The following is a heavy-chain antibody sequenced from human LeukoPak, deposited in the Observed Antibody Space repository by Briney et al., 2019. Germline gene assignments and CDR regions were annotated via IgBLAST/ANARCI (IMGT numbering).Heavy chain of an antibody. CDR2: IIPIFGTA. D-gene: IGHD5-12*01. J-gene: IGHJ5*02. Sequence: SVKVSCKASGGTFSSYAISWVRQAPGQGLEWMGGIIPIFGTANYAQKFQGRVTITADESTSTAYMELGSLRSEDTALYYCARRSGYDLATEGNWFDPWGQGTLVTVSS. V-gene: IGHV1-69*01. CDR1: GGTFSSYA. CDR3: ARRSGYDLATEGNWFDP.